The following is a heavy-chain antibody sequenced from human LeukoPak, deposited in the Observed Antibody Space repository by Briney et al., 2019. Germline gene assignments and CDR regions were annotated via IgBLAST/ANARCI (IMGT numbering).Heavy chain of an antibody. J-gene: IGHJ4*02. CDR1: GVTFTNAG. CDR3: ASEDVDTGDF. Sequence: GGSLRLSCAASGVTFTNAGIHWVRLAAGKGLEWVSFISHDGTNKYYSDSVDGRFTVSRLHSQNTVYLQMTDLSPDETATYYCASEDVDTGDFWGQGTLVTVSS. D-gene: IGHD5-18*01. V-gene: IGHV3-30*04. CDR2: ISHDGTNK.